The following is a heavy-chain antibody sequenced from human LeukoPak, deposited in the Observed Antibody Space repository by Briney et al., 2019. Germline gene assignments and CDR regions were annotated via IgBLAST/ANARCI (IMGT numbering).Heavy chain of an antibody. D-gene: IGHD6-13*01. CDR3: AIDRYSSSWSFDY. J-gene: IGHJ4*02. CDR1: GFTFSSYG. V-gene: IGHV3-30*02. Sequence: PGGSLRLSCAASGFTFSSYGMHWVRQAPGKGLEWVAFIRYDGSNKYYADSVKGRFTISRDNSKNTLYLQMNSLRAEDTAVYYCAIDRYSSSWSFDYWGQGTLVTVSS. CDR2: IRYDGSNK.